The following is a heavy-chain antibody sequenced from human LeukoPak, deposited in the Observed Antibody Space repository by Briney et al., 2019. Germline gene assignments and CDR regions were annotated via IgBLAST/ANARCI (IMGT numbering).Heavy chain of an antibody. CDR3: ARALYYSSGYFFFDY. V-gene: IGHV4-30-4*01. D-gene: IGHD3-22*01. J-gene: IGHJ4*02. Sequence: SETLSLTCTVSGGSISSDDYYWSWIRQPPGKGLEWIGYIYYSGITYYNPSLKSRVTISVDTSKNQFSLKLSSVTAADTAVYYCARALYYSSGYFFFDYWGQGILVTVSS. CDR2: IYYSGIT. CDR1: GGSISSDDYY.